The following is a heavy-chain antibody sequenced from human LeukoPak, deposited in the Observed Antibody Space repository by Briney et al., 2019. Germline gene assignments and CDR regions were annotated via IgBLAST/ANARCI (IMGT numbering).Heavy chain of an antibody. Sequence: PGGSLRLSCTASGFAFGSYAMAWVRQAPGKGLEGVAAIGSDYDRVHEDSVKGRFTISRDNYKSTLYLQMDNLRPEDTAVYFCAKSAGVATIYFDCWGQGALVTVSS. V-gene: IGHV3-23*01. D-gene: IGHD5-12*01. CDR1: GFAFGSYA. CDR3: AKSAGVATIYFDC. J-gene: IGHJ4*02. CDR2: IGSDYDR.